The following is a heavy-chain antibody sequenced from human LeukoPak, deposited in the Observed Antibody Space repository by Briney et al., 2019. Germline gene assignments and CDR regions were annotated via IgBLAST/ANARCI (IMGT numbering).Heavy chain of an antibody. J-gene: IGHJ4*02. V-gene: IGHV4-59*08. Sequence: KPLETLSLTCTVSGGSMNSYNWSWIWHPPRKGLGWIWSICSIGGANFNPPLTSRLTISVDTSKNQFSPYLSSVTAADTAVYCCARGYSYYNYWGQGTLGTVSS. CDR3: ARGYSYYNY. D-gene: IGHD4-11*01. CDR2: ICSIGGA. CDR1: GGSMNSYN.